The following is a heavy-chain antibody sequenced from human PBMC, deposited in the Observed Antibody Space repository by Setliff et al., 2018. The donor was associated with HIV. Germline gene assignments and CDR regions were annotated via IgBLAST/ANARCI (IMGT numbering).Heavy chain of an antibody. CDR3: ARALRYCGGDCYPWYFDL. V-gene: IGHV3-48*01. CDR1: GFTFSSYA. J-gene: IGHJ2*01. D-gene: IGHD2-21*02. CDR2: ISSSSSTI. Sequence: GGSLRLSCAASGFTFSSYAMAWVRQAPGKGLEWVSYISSSSSTIYYADSVKGRFTISRDNSKNTLYLQMNSLRAEDTAVYYCARALRYCGGDCYPWYFDLWGRGTLVTVS.